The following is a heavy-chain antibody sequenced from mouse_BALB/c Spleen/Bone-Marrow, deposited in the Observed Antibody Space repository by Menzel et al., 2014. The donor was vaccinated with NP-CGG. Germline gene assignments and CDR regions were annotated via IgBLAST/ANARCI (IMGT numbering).Heavy chain of an antibody. CDR2: ISNGGGST. Sequence: EVNLVESGGGLVQPGGSLKLSCAASGFTFSSYTMSWVRQTPEKRLEWVAYISNGGGSTYYPDTVKGRFTISRDNAKNTLYLQMSSLKSEDTAVYYCARHGYYGSGAMDYWGQGTSVTVSS. CDR3: ARHGYYGSGAMDY. J-gene: IGHJ4*01. CDR1: GFTFSSYT. V-gene: IGHV5-12-2*01. D-gene: IGHD1-1*01.